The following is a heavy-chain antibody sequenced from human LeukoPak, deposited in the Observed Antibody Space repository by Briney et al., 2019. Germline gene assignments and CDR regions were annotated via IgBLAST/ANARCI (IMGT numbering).Heavy chain of an antibody. V-gene: IGHV3-23*01. CDR3: AKDPRRAWFGEAFDY. J-gene: IGHJ4*02. D-gene: IGHD3-10*01. CDR1: GFTFSSYA. CDR2: ISGSGGST. Sequence: GGSLRLSCAASGFTFSSYAMSWVRQAPGKGLEWVSAISGSGGSTYYADSVKGRFTISRDNSKNTLYLQMNSLRAEDTAVYYCAKDPRRAWFGEAFDYWGQGTLVTVSS.